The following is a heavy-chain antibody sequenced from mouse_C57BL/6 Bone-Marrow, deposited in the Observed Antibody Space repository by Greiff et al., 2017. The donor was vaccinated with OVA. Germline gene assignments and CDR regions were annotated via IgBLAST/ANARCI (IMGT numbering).Heavy chain of an antibody. D-gene: IGHD2-1*01. CDR1: GFTFSDYY. J-gene: IGHJ2*01. Sequence: EVQLVESEGGLVQPGSSMKLSCTASGFTFSDYYMAWVRQVPEKSLEWVANINYDDSSTYYLDSFKGSFIISGDKASNILYLQMSSLKSEDTAAYYCARDPDGNYYFDWWDGGTTLAVSA. V-gene: IGHV5-16*01. CDR2: INYDDSST. CDR3: ARDPDGNYYFDW.